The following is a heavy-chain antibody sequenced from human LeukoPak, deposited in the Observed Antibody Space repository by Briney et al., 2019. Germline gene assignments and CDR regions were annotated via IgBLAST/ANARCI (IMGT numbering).Heavy chain of an antibody. V-gene: IGHV3-48*03. CDR2: ICSSGTTI. CDR1: GFPFSIYE. D-gene: IGHD6-19*01. CDR3: ALLAVASDFDY. Sequence: GGSLRLSCAVSGFPFSIYEMNWVRQAPGKGLEWVSNICSSGTTIYYADSVKGRFSISRDNAKNSLYLQMNSLRVEGTAVYYCALLAVASDFDYWGQGALVTVSS. J-gene: IGHJ4*02.